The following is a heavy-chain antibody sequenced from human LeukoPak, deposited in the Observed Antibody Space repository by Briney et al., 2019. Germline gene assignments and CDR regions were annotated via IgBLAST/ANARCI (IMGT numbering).Heavy chain of an antibody. CDR1: GGSISSYY. CDR2: IYYSGST. V-gene: IGHV4-59*08. D-gene: IGHD6-13*01. CDR3: ARHFSSSSWTLDY. J-gene: IGHJ4*02. Sequence: SETLSLTCTVSGGSISSYYWSWIRQPPGKGLEWIGYIYYSGSTNYNPSLKSRVTMSVDTSKNQFSLKLSSVTAADTAVYYCARHFSSSSWTLDYWGQGTLVTVSS.